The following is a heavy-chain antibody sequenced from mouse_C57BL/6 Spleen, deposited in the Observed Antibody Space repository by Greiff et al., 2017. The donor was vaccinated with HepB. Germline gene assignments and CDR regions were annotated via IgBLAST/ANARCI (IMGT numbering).Heavy chain of an antibody. CDR3: ARVAYYSNYDAMDY. Sequence: EVKPMESEGGLVQPGSSMKLSCTASGFTFSDYYMAWVRQVPEKGLEWVANINYDGSSTYYLDSLKSRFIISRDNAKNILYLQMSSLKSEDTATYYCARVAYYSNYDAMDYWGQGTSVTVSS. CDR1: GFTFSDYY. CDR2: INYDGSST. D-gene: IGHD2-5*01. J-gene: IGHJ4*01. V-gene: IGHV5-16*01.